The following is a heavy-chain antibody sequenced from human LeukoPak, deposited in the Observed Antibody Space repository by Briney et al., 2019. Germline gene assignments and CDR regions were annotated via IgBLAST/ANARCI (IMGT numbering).Heavy chain of an antibody. CDR3: ARVRGWDAFDI. D-gene: IGHD3-10*01. J-gene: IGHJ3*02. CDR1: GGSISSYY. V-gene: IGHV4-59*01. Sequence: PSETLSLTCTVSGGSISSYYWSWIRQPPGKGLEWIGYIYYSGSTNYNPSLKSRVTISVDTSKNQFSLKLSSVTAADTAVYYCARVRGWDAFDIWGQGTMVTVSS. CDR2: IYYSGST.